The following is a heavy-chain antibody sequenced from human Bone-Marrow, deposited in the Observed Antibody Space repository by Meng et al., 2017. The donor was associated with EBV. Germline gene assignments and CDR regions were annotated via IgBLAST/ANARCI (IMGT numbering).Heavy chain of an antibody. J-gene: IGHJ4*02. CDR1: GFTVSGDY. CDR2: IPTSGAT. Sequence: EVQLVESGXXXXXXXGSLGLSCVASGFTVSGDYMSWVRQAPGKGLEWVSGIPTSGATYYADSVKGRFSISRDNTKNTMYLQMNSLRAEDTAVYYCARGTTVIPYFDFWGQGTLVTVSS. CDR3: ARGTTVIPYFDF. D-gene: IGHD4-17*01. V-gene: IGHV3-53*01.